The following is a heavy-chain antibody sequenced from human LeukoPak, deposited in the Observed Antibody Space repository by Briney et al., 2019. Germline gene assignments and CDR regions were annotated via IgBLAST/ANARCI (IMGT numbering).Heavy chain of an antibody. V-gene: IGHV3-23*01. CDR2: ISASGGST. Sequence: GGSLRLSCAASGFTFSSYAMTWVRQAPGKGLEWVSAISASGGSTYYADSVKGRFTISRDNSRNTLYLQMNSLRAEDTAVYYCAKRIQSAMAMGYWGQGTLVTVSS. CDR3: AKRIQSAMAMGY. J-gene: IGHJ4*02. CDR1: GFTFSSYA. D-gene: IGHD5-18*01.